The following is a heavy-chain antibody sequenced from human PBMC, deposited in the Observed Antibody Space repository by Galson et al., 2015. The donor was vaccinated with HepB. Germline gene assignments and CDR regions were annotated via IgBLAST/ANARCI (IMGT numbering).Heavy chain of an antibody. V-gene: IGHV3-7*03. CDR3: ARASNQWGLDQ. J-gene: IGHJ4*02. CDR1: GFTFRAYW. D-gene: IGHD1-26*01. Sequence: SLRLSCAASGFTFRAYWMNWVRQAPGKGLEWVANINQDESAKNFGDSVKGRFTISRDNAKNSLYLQINSLRAEDTAIYYCARASNQWGLDQWGQGTLVTVSS. CDR2: INQDESAK.